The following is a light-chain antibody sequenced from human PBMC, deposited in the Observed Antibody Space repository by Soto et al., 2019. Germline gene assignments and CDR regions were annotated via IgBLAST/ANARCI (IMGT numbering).Light chain of an antibody. J-gene: IGKJ2*01. Sequence: DIQMTQSPSTLSASVGDSVTITCRASQSISTYLAWYQQKPGKAPKVLIYKASILENGVPSRFSGSGSGTEFTLTISSLQPDDFATYYCQQYNTYNTFGQGTKLEIK. CDR3: QQYNTYNT. CDR2: KAS. V-gene: IGKV1-5*03. CDR1: QSISTY.